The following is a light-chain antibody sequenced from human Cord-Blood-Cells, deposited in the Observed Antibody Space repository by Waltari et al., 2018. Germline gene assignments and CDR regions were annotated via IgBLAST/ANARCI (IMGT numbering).Light chain of an antibody. Sequence: DIQMTQSPSSLSASVGDRVTITCRASQSISSYLNWYQQKPGKAPKLLIYAASSLQSGVTSRFSGSGSGTYFTLTISSLQPEDFATYYCQQSYSTLFTFGPGTKVDIK. CDR2: AAS. V-gene: IGKV1-39*01. CDR1: QSISSY. CDR3: QQSYSTLFT. J-gene: IGKJ3*01.